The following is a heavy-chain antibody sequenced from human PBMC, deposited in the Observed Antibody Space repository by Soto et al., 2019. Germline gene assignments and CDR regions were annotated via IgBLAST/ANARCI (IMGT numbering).Heavy chain of an antibody. V-gene: IGHV4-61*01. CDR3: ARDGPLYQVDY. Sequence: KPSETLSLTCTVSGGSVSSGSYYWSWIRQPPGKGLEWIGYIYYSGSTNYNPSLKSRVTISVDTSKNQFSLKLSSVTAADTAVYYCARDGPLYQVDYWGQGTLVTVSS. CDR2: IYYSGST. CDR1: GGSVSSGSYY. D-gene: IGHD2-2*01. J-gene: IGHJ4*02.